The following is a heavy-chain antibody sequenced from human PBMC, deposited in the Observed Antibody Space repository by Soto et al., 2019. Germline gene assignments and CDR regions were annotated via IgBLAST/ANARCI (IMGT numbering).Heavy chain of an antibody. Sequence: GGSLRLSCAASGFTFSSYGMHWVRQAPGKGLEWVAVIWYDGSNKYYADSVKGRFTISRDNSKNTLYLQMNSLRAEDTAVYYCARGYSSGWYAPNYFDYWGQGTLVTVSS. V-gene: IGHV3-33*01. J-gene: IGHJ4*02. CDR2: IWYDGSNK. D-gene: IGHD6-19*01. CDR1: GFTFSSYG. CDR3: ARGYSSGWYAPNYFDY.